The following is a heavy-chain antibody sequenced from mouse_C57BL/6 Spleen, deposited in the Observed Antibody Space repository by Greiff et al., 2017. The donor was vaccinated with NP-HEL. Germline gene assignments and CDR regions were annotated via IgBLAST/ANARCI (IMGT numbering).Heavy chain of an antibody. J-gene: IGHJ2*01. Sequence: DVKLQESGGDLVKPGGSLKLSCAASGFTFSSYGMSWVRQTPDKRLEWVATISSGGSYTYYPDSVKGRFTISRDNAKNTLYLQMSSLKSEDTAMYYCAREGGYFHFDYWGQGTTLTVSS. D-gene: IGHD2-3*01. CDR1: GFTFSSYG. V-gene: IGHV5-6*02. CDR2: ISSGGSYT. CDR3: AREGGYFHFDY.